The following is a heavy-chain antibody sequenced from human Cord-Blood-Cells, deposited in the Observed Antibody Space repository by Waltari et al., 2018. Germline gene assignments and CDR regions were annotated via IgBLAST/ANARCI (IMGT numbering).Heavy chain of an antibody. CDR3: ARGPSGYFDY. CDR2: INPNSGDT. J-gene: IGHJ4*02. D-gene: IGHD1-26*01. V-gene: IGHV1-2*06. Sequence: QVQLVQSGAEVKKPGASVKVSCKASGYTFTGYYMHWVRLAPGQGLEWMGRINPNSGDTNYAQKFQGRVTMTRDTSISTAYMELSRLRSDDTAVYYCARGPSGYFDYWGQGTLVTVSS. CDR1: GYTFTGYY.